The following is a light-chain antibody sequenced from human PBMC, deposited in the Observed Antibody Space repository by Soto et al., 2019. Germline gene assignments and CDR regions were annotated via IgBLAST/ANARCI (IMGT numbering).Light chain of an antibody. V-gene: IGLV2-14*01. Sequence: QSALTQPASVSGSPGQSITISCTGTTSDVGGYNYVSWYQHHPGKAPKLIIYEVSNRPSGVSNRFSGSKSGNTASLTISGLQAEDAADYSCSSYTSSNTLRLFGGGTKLTVL. J-gene: IGLJ2*01. CDR3: SSYTSSNTLRL. CDR2: EVS. CDR1: TSDVGGYNY.